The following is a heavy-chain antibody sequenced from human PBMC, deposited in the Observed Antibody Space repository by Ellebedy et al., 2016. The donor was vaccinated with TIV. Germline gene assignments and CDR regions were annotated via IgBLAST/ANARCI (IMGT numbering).Heavy chain of an antibody. J-gene: IGHJ4*02. Sequence: GGSLRLSXAASGLTFSSFAIHWVRQAPGKGLEWVAVISDDGSNKYYIDSVKGRFTISRDNSKNTPYLQMNSLRAEDTAVYYCAKIRAQWEPLDYWGQGTLVTVSS. CDR1: GLTFSSFA. CDR3: AKIRAQWEPLDY. CDR2: ISDDGSNK. V-gene: IGHV3-30*18. D-gene: IGHD1-26*01.